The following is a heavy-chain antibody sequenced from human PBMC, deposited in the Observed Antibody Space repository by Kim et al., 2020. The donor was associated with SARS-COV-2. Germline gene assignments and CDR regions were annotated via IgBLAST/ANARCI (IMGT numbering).Heavy chain of an antibody. D-gene: IGHD3-10*01. CDR1: GGSISSYY. CDR3: ARRMGSWFGELFRFDP. Sequence: SETLSLTCTVSGGSISSYYWSWIRQPPGKGLEWIGYIYYSGSTNYNPSLKSRATISVDTSKNQFSLKLSSVTAADTAVYYCARRMGSWFGELFRFDPWGQGTLVTVSS. J-gene: IGHJ5*02. V-gene: IGHV4-59*01. CDR2: IYYSGST.